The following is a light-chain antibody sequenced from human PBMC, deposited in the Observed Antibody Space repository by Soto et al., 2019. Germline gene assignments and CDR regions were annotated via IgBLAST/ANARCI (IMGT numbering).Light chain of an antibody. CDR3: QKDNSALET. J-gene: IGKJ1*01. V-gene: IGKV1-27*01. CDR2: AAS. CDR1: QGISNY. Sequence: DIQMTQSTSSLSASVGDRVTITCRASQGISNYLAWYQQKPGKVPKVLIYAASTLQSGVPSRFSGSGSVTDFTLTISSLQPEDVATYYCQKDNSALETFGQGTKVEIK.